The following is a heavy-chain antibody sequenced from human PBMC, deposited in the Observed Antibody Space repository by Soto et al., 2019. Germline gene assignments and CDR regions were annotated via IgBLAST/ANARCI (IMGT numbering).Heavy chain of an antibody. D-gene: IGHD3-22*01. CDR2: INHSGST. CDR1: GGSFSGYY. V-gene: IGHV4-34*01. CDR3: AREVLRVVITTSWFDP. J-gene: IGHJ5*02. Sequence: ETLSLTCAVYGGSFSGYYWSWIRQPPGKGLEWIGEINHSGSTNYNPSLKSRVTISVDTSKNQFSLKLSSVTAADTAVYYCAREVLRVVITTSWFDPWGQGTLVTVSS.